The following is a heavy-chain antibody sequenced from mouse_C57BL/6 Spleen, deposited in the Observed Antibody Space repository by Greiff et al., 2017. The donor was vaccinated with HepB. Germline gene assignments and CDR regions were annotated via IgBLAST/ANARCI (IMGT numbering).Heavy chain of an antibody. CDR3: ARASSYGYYAMDY. J-gene: IGHJ4*01. V-gene: IGHV1-82*01. D-gene: IGHD1-1*01. CDR1: GYAFSSSW. CDR2: IYPGDGDT. Sequence: VQLQQSGPELVKPGASVKISCKASGYAFSSSWMNWVKQRPGKGLEWIGRIYPGDGDTNYNGKFKGKATLTADKSSSTAYMQLSSLTSEDSAVYFCARASSYGYYAMDYWGQGTSVTVSS.